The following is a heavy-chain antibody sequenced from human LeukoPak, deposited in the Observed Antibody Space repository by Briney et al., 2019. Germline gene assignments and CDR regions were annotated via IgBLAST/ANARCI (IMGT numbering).Heavy chain of an antibody. CDR1: GFTFSSYA. Sequence: GGSLRLSCAASGFTFSSYAMSWVRQAPGRGLEWVSAISGSGGSTYYADSVKGRFTISRDNSKNTLYLQMNSLRAEDTAVSYCAKDAPYYHYSSCYFGDTPGAFDIWGQGTMVTFSS. J-gene: IGHJ3*02. D-gene: IGHD3-22*01. CDR2: ISGSGGST. V-gene: IGHV3-23*01. CDR3: AKDAPYYHYSSCYFGDTPGAFDI.